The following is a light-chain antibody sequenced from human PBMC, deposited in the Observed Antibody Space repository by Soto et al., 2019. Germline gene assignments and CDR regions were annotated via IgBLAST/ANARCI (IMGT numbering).Light chain of an antibody. Sequence: QSALTQPPSASGTPGQTVTMSCSGSSSNIGSNPVQWYQQFPGTAPKLLIYRNNQRPSGVPDRFSGSKSGTSASLAISGVQPEDEADYHCATWEDTLYGPVFGGGTKLTVL. CDR3: ATWEDTLYGPV. V-gene: IGLV1-44*01. J-gene: IGLJ3*02. CDR2: RNN. CDR1: SSNIGSNP.